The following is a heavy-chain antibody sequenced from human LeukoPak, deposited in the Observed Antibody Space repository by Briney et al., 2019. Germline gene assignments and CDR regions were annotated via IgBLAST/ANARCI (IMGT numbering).Heavy chain of an antibody. CDR3: ARDMLLEDAFDI. CDR2: INWNGGST. J-gene: IGHJ3*02. D-gene: IGHD3-10*02. V-gene: IGHV3-20*04. CDR1: GFTFDDHA. Sequence: PRGSLRLSCEVSGFTFDDHAINWVRQAPGQGLEWVANINWNGGSTGYGDSVKGRFTISRDNTKNSVFLQMHSLRGDDTALYYCARDMLLEDAFDIWGQGTMVIVSS.